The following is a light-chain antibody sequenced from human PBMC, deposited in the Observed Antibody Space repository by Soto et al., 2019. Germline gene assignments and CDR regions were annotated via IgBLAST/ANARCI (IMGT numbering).Light chain of an antibody. Sequence: DIVLTQSPDTLSLSPGEGASVSCRASQSVHTFIAWYQQKPGQAPRLLIYGASTRATGVPARFSGSGSGTDFTLTISSLEPEDVAVDYYHRRSNWPPDTFGQGTRLEIK. J-gene: IGKJ5*01. CDR1: QSVHTF. CDR3: HRRSNWPPDT. V-gene: IGKV3-11*01. CDR2: GAS.